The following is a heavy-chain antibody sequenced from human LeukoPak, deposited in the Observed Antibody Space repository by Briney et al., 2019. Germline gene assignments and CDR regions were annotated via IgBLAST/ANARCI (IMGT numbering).Heavy chain of an antibody. CDR3: AREIGPRQLHLWGSAFDY. Sequence: GASVKVSCKASGGTFSSYAISWGRQAPGQRLEWMGEIIPIFGTANYAQKFQGRVTITADKSTSTAYMELSSLRSEDRAVYYCAREIGPRQLHLWGSAFDYWGQGTLVTVSS. CDR1: GGTFSSYA. CDR2: IIPIFGTA. J-gene: IGHJ4*02. D-gene: IGHD5-18*01. V-gene: IGHV1-69*06.